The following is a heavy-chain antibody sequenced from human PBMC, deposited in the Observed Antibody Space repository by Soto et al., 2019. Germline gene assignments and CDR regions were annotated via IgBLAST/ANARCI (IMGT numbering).Heavy chain of an antibody. V-gene: IGHV3-21*01. CDR1: GFTFSSYT. CDR3: ARDIRGSYFGAYFDY. CDR2: IFSSTSYI. D-gene: IGHD1-26*01. J-gene: IGHJ4*02. Sequence: NPGGSLRLSGAASGFTFSSYTINWVRQAPGRGLEWVSSIFSSTSYIYYAGSVKGRFTISRDDAKNSLYLQMNSLRAEDTAVYYCARDIRGSYFGAYFDYWGQGALVAVSS.